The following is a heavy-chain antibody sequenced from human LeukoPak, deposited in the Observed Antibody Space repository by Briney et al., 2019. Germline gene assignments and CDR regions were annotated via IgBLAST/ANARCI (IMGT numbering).Heavy chain of an antibody. J-gene: IGHJ4*02. CDR1: GYGFITYL. CDR2: VNPNSGDT. D-gene: IGHD1-1*01. Sequence: ASVKVSCKASGYGFITYLMHWVRQASGQGLEWMGWVNPNSGDTTYAQKFQGRVTMTRDTSISTVYMELSGLTSDDTAVYYCAKELTNYFDSWGQGTLVTAST. CDR3: AKELTNYFDS. V-gene: IGHV1-2*02.